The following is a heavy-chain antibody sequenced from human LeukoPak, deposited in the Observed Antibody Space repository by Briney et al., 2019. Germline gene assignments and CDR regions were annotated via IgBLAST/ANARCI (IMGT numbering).Heavy chain of an antibody. D-gene: IGHD3-22*01. CDR3: ARHVHVSMIVVILSDYFDY. J-gene: IGHJ4*02. V-gene: IGHV4-34*01. Sequence: GSLRLSCAASGFTFSSYWMSWVRQAPGKGLEWIGEISHTGGINYNPSLKSRVTISADTSKNQFSLRLTSVTAADTAVYYCARHVHVSMIVVILSDYFDYWGRGTLVSVSS. CDR1: GFTFSSYW. CDR2: ISHTGGI.